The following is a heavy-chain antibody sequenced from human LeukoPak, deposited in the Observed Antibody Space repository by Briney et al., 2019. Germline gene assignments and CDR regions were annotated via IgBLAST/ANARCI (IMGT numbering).Heavy chain of an antibody. D-gene: IGHD3-22*01. CDR3: ASGLYYYDSSGYYYLDAFDI. Sequence: SSETLSLTCAVSGGSISSSNWWSWVRQPPGKGLEWMGEIYHSGSTNYNPSLKNRVTISVDTSKNQFSLKLSSVTAADTAVYYCASGLYYYDSSGYYYLDAFDIWGQGTMVTVSS. CDR1: GGSISSSNW. CDR2: IYHSGST. J-gene: IGHJ3*02. V-gene: IGHV4-4*02.